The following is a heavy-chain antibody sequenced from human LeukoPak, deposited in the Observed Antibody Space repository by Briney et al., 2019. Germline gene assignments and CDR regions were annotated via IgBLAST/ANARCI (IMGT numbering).Heavy chain of an antibody. Sequence: QPGGSLRLSCVASGFTFSSHWMHWVRQVPGKGLMWVSRINGDGSRIHHGDSVKGRFTISRDNAKNTLYLQMTSLRGDDTAIYFCARDALGGRTKFDSWGHGSLVTVSS. CDR3: ARDALGGRTKFDS. CDR1: GFTFSSHW. J-gene: IGHJ4*01. CDR2: INGDGSRI. D-gene: IGHD3-16*01. V-gene: IGHV3-74*01.